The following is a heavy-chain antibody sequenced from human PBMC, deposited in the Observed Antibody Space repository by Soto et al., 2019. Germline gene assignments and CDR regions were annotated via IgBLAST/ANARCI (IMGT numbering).Heavy chain of an antibody. Sequence: GGSLRLSCAASGFTFSSYSMNWVRQAPGKGLEWVSSISSSSSYIYYADSVKGRFTISRDNAKNSLYLQMNSLRAEDTAVYYCAREGGIVATLSFDYWGQGTLVTVSS. J-gene: IGHJ4*02. V-gene: IGHV3-21*01. CDR2: ISSSSSYI. CDR1: GFTFSSYS. CDR3: AREGGIVATLSFDY. D-gene: IGHD5-12*01.